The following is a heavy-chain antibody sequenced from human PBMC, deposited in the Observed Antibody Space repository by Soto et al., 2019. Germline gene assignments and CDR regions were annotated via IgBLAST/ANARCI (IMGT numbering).Heavy chain of an antibody. J-gene: IGHJ5*02. D-gene: IGHD3-22*01. Sequence: EVQLVESGGDLVQPGGSLRLSCAASGFTVSSNYMSWVRQAPGKGLEWVSVIYSGGTTYYADSVKGRFTISRDNSKNTLYLQMNSLRAEDTAVYYCARNGDSSDYRGWFDPWGQGTLVTVSS. V-gene: IGHV3-66*01. CDR3: ARNGDSSDYRGWFDP. CDR2: IYSGGTT. CDR1: GFTVSSNY.